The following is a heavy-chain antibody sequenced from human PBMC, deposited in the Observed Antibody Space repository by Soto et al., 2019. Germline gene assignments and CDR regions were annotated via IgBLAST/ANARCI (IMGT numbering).Heavy chain of an antibody. CDR1: GYSFTSYW. D-gene: IGHD1-26*01. CDR2: IYPGDSDT. V-gene: IGHV5-51*01. Sequence: HGESLKISCQGSGYSFTSYWIGWVRQMPGKGLEWMGIIYPGDSDTRYSPSFQGQVTISADKSISTAYLQWSSLKASDTAMYYCSSEGSQESSFSYFHRFDVWGQGTQVTVSS. CDR3: SSEGSQESSFSYFHRFDV. J-gene: IGHJ6*02.